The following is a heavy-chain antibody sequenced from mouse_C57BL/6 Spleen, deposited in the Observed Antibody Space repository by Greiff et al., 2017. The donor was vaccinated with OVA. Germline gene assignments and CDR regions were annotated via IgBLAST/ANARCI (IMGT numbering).Heavy chain of an antibody. CDR3: ARSRLRRGNYFDY. CDR2: INPNNGGT. V-gene: IGHV1-18*01. D-gene: IGHD2-4*01. J-gene: IGHJ2*01. Sequence: VQLQQSGPELVKPGASVKIPCKASGYTFTDYNMDWVKQSHGKSLEWIGDINPNNGGTIYNQKFKGKATLTVDKSSSTAYMELRSLTSEDTAVYYCARSRLRRGNYFDYWGQGTTLTVSS. CDR1: GYTFTDYN.